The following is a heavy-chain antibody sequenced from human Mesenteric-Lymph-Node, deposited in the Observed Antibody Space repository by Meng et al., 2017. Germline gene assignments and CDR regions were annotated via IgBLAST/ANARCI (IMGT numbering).Heavy chain of an antibody. D-gene: IGHD5-18*01. CDR1: GFTFSSYD. CDR2: IGTAGDT. CDR3: ARGSGYIYGSNWGYFDY. Sequence: GESLKISCAASGFTFSSYDMHWVRQATGKGLEWVSAIGTAGDTYYPGSVKGRFTVSRHSSTNTIYLQMNRLGPEDTAVYYCARGSGYIYGSNWGYFDYWGQGTLVTVSS. V-gene: IGHV3-13*01. J-gene: IGHJ4*02.